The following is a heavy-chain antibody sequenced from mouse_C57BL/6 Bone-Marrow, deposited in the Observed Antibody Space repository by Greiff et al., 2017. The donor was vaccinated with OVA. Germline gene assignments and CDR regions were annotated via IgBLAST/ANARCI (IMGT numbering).Heavy chain of an antibody. CDR1: GYAFTNYL. J-gene: IGHJ2*01. CDR2: INPGSGGT. D-gene: IGHD1-1*01. Sequence: QVQLQQSGAELVRPGTSVKVSCKASGYAFTNYLIEWVKQRPGQGLEWIGVINPGSGGTNYNEKFKGKATLTADKSSSTAYMQLSSLTSEDSAVDFGARSNYGSSDDDYWGQGTTLTVSS. CDR3: ARSNYGSSDDDY. V-gene: IGHV1-54*01.